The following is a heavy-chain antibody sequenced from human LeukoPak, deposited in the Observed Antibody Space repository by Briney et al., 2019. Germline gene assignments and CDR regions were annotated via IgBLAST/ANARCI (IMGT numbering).Heavy chain of an antibody. Sequence: ASVKVSCKASGGTFSSYAISWVRQAPRQGLEWMGWIHPSTGNPTYAQGFTGRFVFSLDTSVSTTYLQISSLKAEDTAVYYCARAYQHLGELSLPHYWGQGTLVTVSS. D-gene: IGHD3-16*02. CDR2: IHPSTGNP. J-gene: IGHJ4*02. V-gene: IGHV7-4-1*02. CDR3: ARAYQHLGELSLPHY. CDR1: GGTFSSYA.